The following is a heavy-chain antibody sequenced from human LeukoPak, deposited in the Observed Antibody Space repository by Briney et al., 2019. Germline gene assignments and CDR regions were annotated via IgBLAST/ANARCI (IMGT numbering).Heavy chain of an antibody. J-gene: IGHJ3*02. D-gene: IGHD6-19*01. Sequence: ASVKVSCKASGYTFTSYGISWVRQAPGQGLEWMGWISAYNGNTNYAQKLLGRVTMTTDTSTSTAYMELSSLRSEDTAVYYCATGAAVAGDAFDIWGQGTMVTVSS. CDR3: ATGAAVAGDAFDI. CDR2: ISAYNGNT. V-gene: IGHV1-18*01. CDR1: GYTFTSYG.